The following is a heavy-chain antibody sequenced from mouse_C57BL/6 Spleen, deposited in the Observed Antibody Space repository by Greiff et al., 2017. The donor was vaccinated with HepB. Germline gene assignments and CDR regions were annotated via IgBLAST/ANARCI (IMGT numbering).Heavy chain of an antibody. CDR1: GYTFTSYW. Sequence: QVQLQQPGAELVKPGASVKLSCKASGYTFTSYWMHWVKQRPGQGLEWIGMIHPNSGSTNYNEKFKSKATLTVDKSSSTAYMQLSSLTSEDSAVYYCARSANYGKYWYFDVWGTGTTVTVSS. CDR3: ARSANYGKYWYFDV. D-gene: IGHD2-1*01. V-gene: IGHV1-64*01. CDR2: IHPNSGST. J-gene: IGHJ1*03.